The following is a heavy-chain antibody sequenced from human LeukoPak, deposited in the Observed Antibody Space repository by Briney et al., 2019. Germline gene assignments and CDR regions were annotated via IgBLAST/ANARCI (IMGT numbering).Heavy chain of an antibody. D-gene: IGHD3-9*01. Sequence: GGSLRLSCAASGFTFSSYAMSWVRQAPGKGLEWVSYISSSGSTIYYADSVKGRFTISRDNAKNSLYLQMNSLRAEDTAVYYCARGLLRYFDWLTALDAFDIWGQGTMVTVSS. V-gene: IGHV3-48*03. CDR1: GFTFSSYA. CDR2: ISSSGSTI. CDR3: ARGLLRYFDWLTALDAFDI. J-gene: IGHJ3*02.